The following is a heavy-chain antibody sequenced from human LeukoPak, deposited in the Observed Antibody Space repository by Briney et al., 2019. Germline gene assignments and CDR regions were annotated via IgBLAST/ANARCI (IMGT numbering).Heavy chain of an antibody. D-gene: IGHD3-9*01. CDR1: GFTFSSYS. J-gene: IGHJ4*02. CDR3: AKDLSSYYDILTGQDY. V-gene: IGHV3-21*04. Sequence: GGSLRLSCAASGFTFSSYSMNWVRQAPGKGLEWVSSISSSSSYIYYADSVKGRFTISRDNAKNSLYLQMNSLRAEDTALYYCAKDLSSYYDILTGQDYWGQGTLVTVSS. CDR2: ISSSSSYI.